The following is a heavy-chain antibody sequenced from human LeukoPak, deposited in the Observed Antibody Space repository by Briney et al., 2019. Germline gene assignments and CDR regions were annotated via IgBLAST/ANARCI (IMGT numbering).Heavy chain of an antibody. CDR2: IYPGDSDT. Sequence: TGESLKISCQGSGYSFTSYWIGWVRQMPGKGLEWMGIIYPGDSDTRYSPSFQGQVTISADKSISTAYLQWSSLKASDTAMYYCARHSENFDWLLYFDYWGQGTLVTVSS. CDR1: GYSFTSYW. CDR3: ARHSENFDWLLYFDY. J-gene: IGHJ4*02. D-gene: IGHD3-9*01. V-gene: IGHV5-51*01.